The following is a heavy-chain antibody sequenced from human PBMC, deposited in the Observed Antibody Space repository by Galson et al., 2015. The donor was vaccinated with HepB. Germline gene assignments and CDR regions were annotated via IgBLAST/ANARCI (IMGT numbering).Heavy chain of an antibody. D-gene: IGHD3-22*01. CDR1: GFTFSSYS. CDR3: ARDIISYYYDRSGDY. J-gene: IGHJ4*02. Sequence: SLRLSCAASGFTFSSYSMNWVRQAPGKGLEWVSSISSSSSYIYYADSVKGRFTISRDNAKNSLYLQMNSLRAEDTAVYYCARDIISYYYDRSGDYWGQGTLVTVSS. CDR2: ISSSSSYI. V-gene: IGHV3-21*01.